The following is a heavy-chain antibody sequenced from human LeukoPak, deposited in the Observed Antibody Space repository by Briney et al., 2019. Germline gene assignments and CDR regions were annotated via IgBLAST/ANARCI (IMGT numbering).Heavy chain of an antibody. V-gene: IGHV1-69*13. J-gene: IGHJ3*02. Sequence: VASVKVSCKVSGYTLTELSMHWVRQAPGQGLEWMGGIIPIFGTANYAQKFQGRVTITADESTSTAYMELSSLRSEDTAVYYCARDLGLLKKEYCSSTSCYSGAFDIWGQGTMVTVSS. CDR3: ARDLGLLKKEYCSSTSCYSGAFDI. D-gene: IGHD2-2*02. CDR2: IIPIFGTA. CDR1: GYTLTELS.